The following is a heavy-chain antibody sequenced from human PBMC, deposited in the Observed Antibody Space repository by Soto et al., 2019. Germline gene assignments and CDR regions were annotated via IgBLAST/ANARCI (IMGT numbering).Heavy chain of an antibody. V-gene: IGHV3-53*01. Sequence: LRLSCAASGFTVSSNYMSWVRQAPGKGLEWVSVIYSGGSTYYADSVKGRFTISRDNSTNTLYLQMNSLRAEDTAVYYCARGFGPADTAMVPYYYGMDVWGQGTTVTVSS. D-gene: IGHD5-18*01. CDR1: GFTVSSNY. CDR3: ARGFGPADTAMVPYYYGMDV. J-gene: IGHJ6*02. CDR2: IYSGGST.